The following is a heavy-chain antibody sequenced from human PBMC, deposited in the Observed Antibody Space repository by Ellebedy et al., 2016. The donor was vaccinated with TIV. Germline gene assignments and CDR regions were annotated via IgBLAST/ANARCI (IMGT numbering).Heavy chain of an antibody. CDR2: ISYDGSNK. Sequence: GESLKISXAASGFTFSSYAMHWVRQAPGKGLEWVAVISYDGSNKYYADSVKGRFTISRDNSKNTLYLQMNSLRAEDTAVYYCARDVAAAGTNYYYYYGMDVWGQGTTVTVSS. CDR3: ARDVAAAGTNYYYYYGMDV. D-gene: IGHD6-13*01. CDR1: GFTFSSYA. V-gene: IGHV3-30*04. J-gene: IGHJ6*02.